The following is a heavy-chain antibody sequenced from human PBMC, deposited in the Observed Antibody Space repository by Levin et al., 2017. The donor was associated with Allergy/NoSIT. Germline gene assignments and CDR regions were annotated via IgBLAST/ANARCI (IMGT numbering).Heavy chain of an antibody. Sequence: SETLSLTCAVSGGSISSSNWWSWVRQPPGKGLEWIGEIYHSGRTNYNPSLKSRVTISVDKSKNQFSLKLSSVTAADTAVYYCARDDGDPYYFDYWGQGTLVTVSS. CDR2: IYHSGRT. CDR3: ARDDGDPYYFDY. V-gene: IGHV4-4*02. CDR1: GGSISSSNW. D-gene: IGHD4-17*01. J-gene: IGHJ4*02.